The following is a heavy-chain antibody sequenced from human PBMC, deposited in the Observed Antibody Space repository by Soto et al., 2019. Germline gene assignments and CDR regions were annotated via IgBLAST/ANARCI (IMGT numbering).Heavy chain of an antibody. Sequence: PSETLSLTCAVYGGSFSGYYWSWIRQPPGKGLEWIGEINHSGSTNYNPSLKSRVTISVDTSKNQFSLKLSSVTAADTAVYYCARTHRRSGWHLDYWGQGTLVTVS. CDR1: GGSFSGYY. CDR2: INHSGST. D-gene: IGHD6-19*01. V-gene: IGHV4-34*01. CDR3: ARTHRRSGWHLDY. J-gene: IGHJ4*02.